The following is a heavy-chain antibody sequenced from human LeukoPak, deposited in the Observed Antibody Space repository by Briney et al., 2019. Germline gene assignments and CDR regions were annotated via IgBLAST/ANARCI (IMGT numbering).Heavy chain of an antibody. CDR1: GASISSSTYY. CDR2: IYYSGST. J-gene: IGHJ4*02. V-gene: IGHV4-39*01. CDR3: APSSGWSHYFGQ. D-gene: IGHD6-19*01. Sequence: PSETLSLTCSVSGASISSSTYYWGWIRQPPGKGLEWIGSIYYSGSTFYNPSLKSRVTISVDTSKNQFSLKLTSVTAADMAVYWCAPSSGWSHYFGQWGQGTLVTVSS.